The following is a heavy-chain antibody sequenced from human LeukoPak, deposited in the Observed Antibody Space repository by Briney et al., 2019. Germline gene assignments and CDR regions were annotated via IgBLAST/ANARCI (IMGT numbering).Heavy chain of an antibody. CDR3: ATGLRYFDWLLWAIGPFDI. D-gene: IGHD3-9*01. J-gene: IGHJ3*02. V-gene: IGHV1-2*02. CDR2: INPNSGGT. CDR1: GYTFTGYY. Sequence: ASVKVSCKASGYTFTGYYMHWVRQAPGQGLEWMGWINPNSGGTNYAQKFQGRVTMTRDTSISTAYMELSRLRSDDTAVYYCATGLRYFDWLLWAIGPFDIWGQGTMVTVPS.